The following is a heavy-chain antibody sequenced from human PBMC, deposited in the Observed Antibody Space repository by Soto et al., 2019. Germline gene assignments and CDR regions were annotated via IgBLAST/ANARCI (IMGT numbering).Heavy chain of an antibody. CDR2: TYYTGST. V-gene: IGHV4-39*01. CDR3: ASARYFGVDV. J-gene: IGHJ6*02. CDR1: GGSMNDVSHY. Sequence: SETLSLTCSVSGGSMNDVSHYWAWIRQPPGKGLEWIATTYYTGSTHYNSSLKSRATISVDTSQNQFSLELTSVTAADTAVYHCASARYFGVDVWGHGTTVTVSS. D-gene: IGHD5-18*01.